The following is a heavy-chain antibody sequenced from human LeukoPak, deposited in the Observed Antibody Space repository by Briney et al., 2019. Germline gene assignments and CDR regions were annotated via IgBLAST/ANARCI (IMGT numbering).Heavy chain of an antibody. CDR2: INAGNGNT. Sequence: GASVKVSCKASGYTFTSYAMHWVRQAPGQRLEWMGWINAGNGNTKYSQEFQGRVTITRDTSASTAYMELSSLRSEDMAVYYCARTYYYDSSGYSAFDIWGQGTMVTVSS. V-gene: IGHV1-3*03. J-gene: IGHJ3*02. CDR1: GYTFTSYA. D-gene: IGHD3-22*01. CDR3: ARTYYYDSSGYSAFDI.